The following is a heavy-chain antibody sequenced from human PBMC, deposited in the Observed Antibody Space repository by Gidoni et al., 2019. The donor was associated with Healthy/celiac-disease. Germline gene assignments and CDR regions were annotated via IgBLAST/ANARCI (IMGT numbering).Heavy chain of an antibody. CDR3: AKDEDCSSTSCSYWSFDY. D-gene: IGHD2-2*01. J-gene: IGHJ4*02. CDR2: ISWDGGST. Sequence: EVQLVESGGVVVQSWGSLRRHRAASGFTFDDYTMHWVRQAPGKGLEWVSLISWDGGSTYYADSVKGRFTISRDNSKNSLYLQMNSLRTEDTALYYCAKDEDCSSTSCSYWSFDYWGQGTLVTVSS. CDR1: GFTFDDYT. V-gene: IGHV3-43*01.